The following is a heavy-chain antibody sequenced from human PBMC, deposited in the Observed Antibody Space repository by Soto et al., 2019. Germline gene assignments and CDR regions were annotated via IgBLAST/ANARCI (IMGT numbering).Heavy chain of an antibody. J-gene: IGHJ4*02. D-gene: IGHD6-19*01. V-gene: IGHV4-34*01. CDR3: ARAESSSGCHDY. Sequence: SETLSLTCAVYGGSFSGYYWSWIRQPPGKGLEWIGEINHSGSTNYNPSLRSRVTISVDTSKNQFSLKLSSVTAADTAVYYCARAESSSGCHDYWGQGTLVTVSS. CDR2: INHSGST. CDR1: GGSFSGYY.